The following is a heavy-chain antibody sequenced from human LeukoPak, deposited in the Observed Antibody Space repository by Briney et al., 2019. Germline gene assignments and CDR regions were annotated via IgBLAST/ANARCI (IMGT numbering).Heavy chain of an antibody. CDR1: GFTFSSYA. CDR3: ARKGAAGWAFDY. V-gene: IGHV3-23*01. Sequence: DPGGSLRLSCAASGFTFSSYAMSWVRQAPGKGLEWVSAISGSGGSTYYADSVKGRFTISRDNAKNSLDLQMNSLRAEDTAVYYCARKGAAGWAFDYWGQGTLVTVSS. D-gene: IGHD6-13*01. CDR2: ISGSGGST. J-gene: IGHJ4*02.